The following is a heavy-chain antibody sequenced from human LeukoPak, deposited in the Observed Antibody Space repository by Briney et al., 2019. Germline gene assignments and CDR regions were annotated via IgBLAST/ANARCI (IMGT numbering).Heavy chain of an antibody. J-gene: IGHJ6*03. CDR1: GGSISSSSYY. V-gene: IGHV4-39*07. CDR3: ARVEGVTLVRGIPYYYYYMDV. D-gene: IGHD3-10*01. Sequence: SETLSLSCTVSGGSISSSSYYWGWIRQPPGKGLEWIGSIYYSGSTNYNPSLKSRVTISVDTSKNQFSLKLSSVTAADTAVYYCARVEGVTLVRGIPYYYYYMDVWGKGTAVTISS. CDR2: IYYSGST.